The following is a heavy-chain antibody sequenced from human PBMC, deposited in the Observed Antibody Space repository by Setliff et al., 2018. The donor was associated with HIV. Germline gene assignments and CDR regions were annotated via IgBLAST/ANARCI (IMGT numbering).Heavy chain of an antibody. CDR1: GITFSTNA. D-gene: IGHD2-2*01. CDR2: IAHDGGTQ. V-gene: IGHV3-30*03. CDR3: ARGHRTSDAFDV. Sequence: SCAASGITFSTNAMHWVRQVPGKGLQWVAVIAHDGGTQYYADSVLGRLTISRDNSKNTLDLQMNSLRVDDTAIYYCARGHRTSDAFDVWGQGTMVTVSS. J-gene: IGHJ3*01.